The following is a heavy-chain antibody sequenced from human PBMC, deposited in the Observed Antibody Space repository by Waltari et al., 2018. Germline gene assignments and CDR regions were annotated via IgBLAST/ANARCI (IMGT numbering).Heavy chain of an antibody. Sequence: EVQLLESGGGLAPPGGSLRLPCVASGFNFSSYAMSWVRQAPGKGLEWVSGISDSGVVRNYADSVKGRLTVSRDNSINTVFLQINSLTAEDTAIYYCARHLYGIDYLELDTWGRGTLVAVSS. D-gene: IGHD3-10*01. CDR2: ISDSGVVR. J-gene: IGHJ1*01. CDR3: ARHLYGIDYLELDT. CDR1: GFNFSSYA. V-gene: IGHV3-23*01.